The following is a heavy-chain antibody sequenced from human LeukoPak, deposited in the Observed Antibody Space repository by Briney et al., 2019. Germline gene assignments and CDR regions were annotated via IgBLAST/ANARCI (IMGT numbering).Heavy chain of an antibody. J-gene: IGHJ4*02. D-gene: IGHD6-13*01. CDR3: ARGAGSSWYLGHYFDY. CDR1: GFTFSSYS. Sequence: GGSLRLSCAASGFTFSSYSMNCVRQAPGKGLEWVSSISSSSSYIYYADSVKGRFTISRDNAKNSLYLQMNSLRAEDTAVYYCARGAGSSWYLGHYFDYWGQGTLVTVSS. V-gene: IGHV3-21*01. CDR2: ISSSSSYI.